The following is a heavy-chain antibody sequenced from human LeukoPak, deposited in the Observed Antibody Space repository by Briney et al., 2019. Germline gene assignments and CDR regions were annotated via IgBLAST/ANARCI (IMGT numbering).Heavy chain of an antibody. V-gene: IGHV1-3*01. Sequence: ASVKVSCKASGYTFTSYTIHWVRQAPGQRLEWMGWTNAGNGDTKYSQKFQGRVTITRDTSASTAYMELSSLRSEDTAVYYCARPFIAVAFGDGETWFDPWGQGTLVTVSS. CDR2: TNAGNGDT. CDR1: GYTFTSYT. D-gene: IGHD6-19*01. CDR3: ARPFIAVAFGDGETWFDP. J-gene: IGHJ5*02.